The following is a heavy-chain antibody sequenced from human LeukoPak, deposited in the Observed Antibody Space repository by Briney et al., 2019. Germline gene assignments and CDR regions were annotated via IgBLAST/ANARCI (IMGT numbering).Heavy chain of an antibody. V-gene: IGHV3-64*01. J-gene: IGHJ3*02. CDR1: GFTSRSYA. CDR2: IISTGGST. CDR3: ARVGDNEAFDI. Sequence: GGSLRLSCAVSGFTSRSYAMHWVRQAPGKGLEYVSAIISTGGSTYYDTSVKGRFTISGDNSRNTLFLQMGSLRAEEMAVYYCARVGDNEAFDIWGHGTLVTVSS. D-gene: IGHD4-17*01.